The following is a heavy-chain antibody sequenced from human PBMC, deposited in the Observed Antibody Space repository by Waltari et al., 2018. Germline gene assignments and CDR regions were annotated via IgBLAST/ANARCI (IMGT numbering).Heavy chain of an antibody. Sequence: QVQLQESGPGLVKPSETLSLTCTVSGYSISSGYYWGWIRQPPGKGLEWIGSIYHSGRTYYNPSLKSRVTISVDTSKTQFSLKLSSVTAADTAVYYCARDPNGSSLFDYWGQGTLVTVSS. D-gene: IGHD3-16*01. CDR2: IYHSGRT. J-gene: IGHJ4*02. V-gene: IGHV4-38-2*02. CDR1: GYSISSGYY. CDR3: ARDPNGSSLFDY.